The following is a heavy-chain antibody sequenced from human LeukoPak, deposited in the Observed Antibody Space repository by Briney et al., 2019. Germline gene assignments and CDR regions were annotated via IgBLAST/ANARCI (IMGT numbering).Heavy chain of an antibody. CDR3: ARAIVGANDFDY. D-gene: IGHD1-26*01. Sequence: SETLSLTCTVSGGSISSSSYYWGWLRQPPGRGREWIGSIYYSGSTYYNPSLKSRVTISVDTSKNQFSLKLSSVTAADTAVYYCARAIVGANDFDYWGQGTLVTVSS. CDR2: IYYSGST. J-gene: IGHJ4*02. CDR1: GGSISSSSYY. V-gene: IGHV4-39*07.